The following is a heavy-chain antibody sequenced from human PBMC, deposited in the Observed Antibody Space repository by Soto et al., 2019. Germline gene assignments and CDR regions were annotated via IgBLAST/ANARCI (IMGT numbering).Heavy chain of an antibody. J-gene: IGHJ4*02. Sequence: GGSLRLSCAASGFTVSSNYMSWVRQAPGKGLEWVSVIYSGGSTYYIDSVRGRFAIARDTSKNMAYLQMNSLKTEDTAVYYCTTGLFFDYWGQGILVTVSS. CDR3: TTGLFFDY. CDR2: IYSGGST. D-gene: IGHD2-21*01. V-gene: IGHV3-53*01. CDR1: GFTVSSNY.